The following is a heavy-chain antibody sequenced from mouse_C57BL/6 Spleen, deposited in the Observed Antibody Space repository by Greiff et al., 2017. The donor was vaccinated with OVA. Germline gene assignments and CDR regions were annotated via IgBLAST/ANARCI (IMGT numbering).Heavy chain of an antibody. J-gene: IGHJ2*01. V-gene: IGHV5-9-1*02. Sequence: EVMLVESGEGLVKPGGSLKLSCAASGFTFSSYAMSWVRQTPETRLEWVAYISSGGDYIYYADTVKGRFTISRDNARNTLYLQMSSLKSEDTAMYYCTREEEGYYGYFDYWGQGTTLTVSS. D-gene: IGHD1-1*01. CDR1: GFTFSSYA. CDR3: TREEEGYYGYFDY. CDR2: ISSGGDYI.